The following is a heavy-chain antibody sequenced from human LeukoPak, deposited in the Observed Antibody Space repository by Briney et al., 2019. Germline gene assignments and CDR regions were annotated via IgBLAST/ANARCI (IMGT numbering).Heavy chain of an antibody. CDR1: GYTFTRYY. J-gene: IGHJ3*02. CDR3: ARELAWGWGSYRFPDI. D-gene: IGHD3-16*02. Sequence: GASVKVSCKASGYTFTRYYMHWVRQAPGQGLEWMGIINPSGGSTSYAQNFQGRVTLTSDMSTSTVYMELSILRSEDTAVYYCARELAWGWGSYRFPDIWGQGTMVTVSS. CDR2: INPSGGST. V-gene: IGHV1-46*01.